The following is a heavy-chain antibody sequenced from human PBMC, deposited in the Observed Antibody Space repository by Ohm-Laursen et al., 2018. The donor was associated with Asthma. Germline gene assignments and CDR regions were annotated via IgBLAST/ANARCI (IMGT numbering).Heavy chain of an antibody. J-gene: IGHJ6*02. CDR2: ISWNSGTI. CDR3: ARDSQAMVTTEGLYFGMDV. V-gene: IGHV3-9*01. CDR1: GFTVSSNY. Sequence: SLRLSCSAPGFTVSSNYMSWVRQAPGKGLEWVSGISWNSGTIVQADSVKGRFTISRDNAKNSLYLQMNSLRAEDTALYYCARDSQAMVTTEGLYFGMDVWGQGTTVTVSS. D-gene: IGHD4-17*01.